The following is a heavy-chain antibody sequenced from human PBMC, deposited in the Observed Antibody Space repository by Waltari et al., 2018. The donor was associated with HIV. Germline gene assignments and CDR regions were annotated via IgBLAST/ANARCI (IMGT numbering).Heavy chain of an antibody. CDR1: GYHFTNYD. J-gene: IGHJ5*02. CDR3: STSRPGAMFGDA. Sequence: QGQLVQSGAEVTQSGASVRLSCKASGYHFTNYDLNWLRQATGQGLEWMGWMNPSTGNAGYAHNFQGRVTMTRDIPINTAYMELSGLTSHDTAVYYCSTSRPGAMFGDAWGQGTLVTVSS. D-gene: IGHD3-3*01. CDR2: MNPSTGNA. V-gene: IGHV1-8*01.